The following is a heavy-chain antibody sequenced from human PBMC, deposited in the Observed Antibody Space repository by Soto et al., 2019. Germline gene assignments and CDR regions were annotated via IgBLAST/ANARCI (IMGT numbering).Heavy chain of an antibody. CDR2: INHSGST. CDR3: ARGRVVVVALFYYGMDV. D-gene: IGHD2-15*01. Sequence: SETLSLTCAVYGGSFSGYYWSWIRQPPGKGLEWIGEINHSGSTNYNPSLKSRVTISVDTSKNQFSLKLSSVTAADTAVYYCARGRVVVVALFYYGMDVWGQGTTVTSP. V-gene: IGHV4-34*01. CDR1: GGSFSGYY. J-gene: IGHJ6*02.